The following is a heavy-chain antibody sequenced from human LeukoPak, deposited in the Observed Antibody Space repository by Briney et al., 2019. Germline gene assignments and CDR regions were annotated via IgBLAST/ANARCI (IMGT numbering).Heavy chain of an antibody. D-gene: IGHD3-22*01. CDR3: ARDFYYDSSGYYH. CDR2: ISAYNGNT. Sequence: ASVRVSCKASGYTFTSYGISWVRQAPGQGLEWMGWISAYNGNTNYAQKLQGRVTMTTDTSTSAAYMELRSLRSDDTAVYYCARDFYYDSSGYYHWGQGTLVTVSS. CDR1: GYTFTSYG. J-gene: IGHJ5*02. V-gene: IGHV1-18*01.